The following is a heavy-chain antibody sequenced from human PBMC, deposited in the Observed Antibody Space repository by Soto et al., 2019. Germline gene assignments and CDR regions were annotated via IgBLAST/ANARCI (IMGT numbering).Heavy chain of an antibody. CDR2: IYHSGRT. CDR1: GGSSSTGGYP. J-gene: IGHJ5*02. CDR3: ARERGTAAAGRGSNSWHP. D-gene: IGHD6-13*01. V-gene: IGHV4-30-2*01. Sequence: SQTLPVSSAVSGGSSSTGGYPRLWIRQPPGKDLEWIGYIYHSGRTYYNQCVKSRVTISVDRYKNQFSLKLSSVSAADTAVYYCARERGTAAAGRGSNSWHPWGKGRLVT.